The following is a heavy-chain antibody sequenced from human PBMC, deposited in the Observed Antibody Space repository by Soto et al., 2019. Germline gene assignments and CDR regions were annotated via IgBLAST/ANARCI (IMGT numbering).Heavy chain of an antibody. D-gene: IGHD4-17*01. CDR2: ISSSSSYI. J-gene: IGHJ6*02. V-gene: IGHV3-21*01. CDR3: ARGSTVTTDYYYYGMDV. CDR1: GFTFSSYS. Sequence: GGSLRLSCAASGFTFSSYSINWVRQAPGKGLEWVSSISSSSSYIYYADSVKGRFTISRDNAKNSRYLQMNSLRAEDTAVYYCARGSTVTTDYYYYGMDVWGQGTTVTVSS.